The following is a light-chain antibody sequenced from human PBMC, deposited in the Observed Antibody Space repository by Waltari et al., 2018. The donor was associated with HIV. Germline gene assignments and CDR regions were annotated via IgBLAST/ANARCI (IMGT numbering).Light chain of an antibody. Sequence: EIVLTQSPATLSLSPGERATLSCRASQSVSSYLAWYQQKPGQAPRLLIYDASNRATGSPARFSGRGSGTDFTLTISSLEPEDFAVYYCQQRSNWRYTFGQGTKLEIK. CDR2: DAS. J-gene: IGKJ2*01. CDR3: QQRSNWRYT. CDR1: QSVSSY. V-gene: IGKV3-11*01.